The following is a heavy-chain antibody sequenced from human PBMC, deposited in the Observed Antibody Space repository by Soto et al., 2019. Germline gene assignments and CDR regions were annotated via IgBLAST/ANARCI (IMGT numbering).Heavy chain of an antibody. D-gene: IGHD2-2*01. J-gene: IGHJ4*02. CDR1: GFTFSSYA. CDR3: AKRVVPSGGPPSHSHNDY. V-gene: IGHV3-23*01. CDR2: ISGSGGST. Sequence: GGSLRLSCAASGFTFSSYAMSWVRQAPGKGLEWVSAISGSGGSTYYADSVKGRFTISRDNSKNTLYLQMNSLRAEDTAVYYCAKRVVPSGGPPSHSHNDYWGQGTLVTVSS.